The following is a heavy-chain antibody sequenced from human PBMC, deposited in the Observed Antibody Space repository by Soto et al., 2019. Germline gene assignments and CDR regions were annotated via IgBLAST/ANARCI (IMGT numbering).Heavy chain of an antibody. J-gene: IGHJ4*02. V-gene: IGHV3-23*01. CDR1: GFTFSTYA. Sequence: EVQLLESGGGLVQPGGSLRPSCAASGFTFSTYAMSWVRQAPGKGPEWVTGISGNGGSRDYAASGKGRFTFSSDNPKNTLYLQMNSLRAEDTAVYYCAKDHRKRVVGALYYFDYWGQGTPVTVSS. CDR2: ISGNGGSR. D-gene: IGHD3-10*01. CDR3: AKDHRKRVVGALYYFDY.